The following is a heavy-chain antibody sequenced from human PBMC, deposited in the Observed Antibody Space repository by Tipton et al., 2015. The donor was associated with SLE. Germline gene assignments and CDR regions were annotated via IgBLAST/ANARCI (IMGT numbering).Heavy chain of an antibody. CDR1: GVTFRTLA. J-gene: IGHJ4*02. Sequence: QLVQSGAEVKKPGSSVKVSCTASGVTFRTLAISWVRQAPGQGLEWIGRNIPILGRTNYAQNYQGRVTITADESTSTAYMELRSLTSEDTAVYYCARIGGQQLGQGDFDFWGQGTLVTVSS. D-gene: IGHD6-13*01. V-gene: IGHV1-69*11. CDR3: ARIGGQQLGQGDFDF. CDR2: NIPILGRT.